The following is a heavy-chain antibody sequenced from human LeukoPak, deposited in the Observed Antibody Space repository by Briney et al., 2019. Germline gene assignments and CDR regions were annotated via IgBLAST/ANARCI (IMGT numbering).Heavy chain of an antibody. CDR2: ISWNSGNI. CDR1: GFIFDDYA. Sequence: TGGSLRLSCSASGFIFDDYAMHWVRQAPGKGLEWVSGISWNSGNITYGDSVKGRFTISRDNAKNSLYLQMNSLRTEDTALYYCAKGGAAADNYWYFDLWGRGTLVTVSS. D-gene: IGHD6-13*01. CDR3: AKGGAAADNYWYFDL. J-gene: IGHJ2*01. V-gene: IGHV3-9*01.